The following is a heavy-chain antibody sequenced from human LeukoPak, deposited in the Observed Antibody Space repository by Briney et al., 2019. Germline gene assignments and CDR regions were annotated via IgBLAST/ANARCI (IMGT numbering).Heavy chain of an antibody. V-gene: IGHV4-59*12. CDR2: IYYSGST. Sequence: SETLSLTCTVSGGSISSYYWSWIRQPPGRGLEWIGYIYYSGSTNYNPSLKSRVTISVDTSKNQFSLKLSSVTAADTAVYYCAGEAVAGSYYYYYGMGVWGQGTTVTVSS. D-gene: IGHD6-19*01. CDR3: AGEAVAGSYYYYYGMGV. CDR1: GGSISSYY. J-gene: IGHJ6*02.